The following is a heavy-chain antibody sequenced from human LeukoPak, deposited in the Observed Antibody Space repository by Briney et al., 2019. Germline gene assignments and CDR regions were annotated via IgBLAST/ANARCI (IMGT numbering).Heavy chain of an antibody. CDR1: GGSISSYY. Sequence: QTSETLSLTCTVSGGSISSYYWSWVRQAPGKGLEWVANIKQDGSEKYYVDSVKGRFTISRDNAKNSLYLQMNSLRAEDTAVYYCASMWGYGDYARYYFDYWGQGTLVTVSS. CDR2: IKQDGSEK. V-gene: IGHV3-7*01. D-gene: IGHD4-17*01. CDR3: ASMWGYGDYARYYFDY. J-gene: IGHJ4*02.